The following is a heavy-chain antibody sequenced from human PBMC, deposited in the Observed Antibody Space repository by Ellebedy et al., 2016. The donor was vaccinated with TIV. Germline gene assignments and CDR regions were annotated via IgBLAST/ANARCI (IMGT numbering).Heavy chain of an antibody. V-gene: IGHV4-39*07. CDR2: IYYNGST. CDR3: ARDSRNGAVPGPFDY. CDR1: GGSISSSSYY. D-gene: IGHD6-19*01. Sequence: SETLSLTCTVSGGSISSSSYYWGWIRQPPGKGLEWIGSIYYNGSTYYNPSLKSRVTISVDTSKNQFSLKLSSVTAADTAVYYCARDSRNGAVPGPFDYWGQGTLVTVSS. J-gene: IGHJ4*02.